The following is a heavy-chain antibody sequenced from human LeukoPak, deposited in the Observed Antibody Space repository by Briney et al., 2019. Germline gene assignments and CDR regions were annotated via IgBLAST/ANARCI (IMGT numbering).Heavy chain of an antibody. CDR1: GITFSNYW. V-gene: IGHV3-7*01. D-gene: IGHD3-10*01. J-gene: IGHJ4*02. Sequence: GGSLRLSCEVSGITFSNYWMTWSRQAPGKGLEWVANINEGGIQKYYVNSVKGRFTISGDNAKNSLFLQITGLGAEETALNYCARDRPGSGTVDFDKWGQGTLVTVSS. CDR2: INEGGIQK. CDR3: ARDRPGSGTVDFDK.